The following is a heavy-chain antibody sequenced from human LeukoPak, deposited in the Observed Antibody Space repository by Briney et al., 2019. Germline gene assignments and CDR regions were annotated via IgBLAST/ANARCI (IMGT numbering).Heavy chain of an antibody. D-gene: IGHD6-13*01. Sequence: SETLSLTCAVYGGSFSGYYWSWLRQPPGKGLEWIGEVNHSGSTNYNPSLKSRVTISVDTSKNQFSLKLSSVTAADTAVYYCARGAAAGSDFDYWGQGTLVTVSS. CDR3: ARGAAAGSDFDY. J-gene: IGHJ4*02. CDR2: VNHSGST. V-gene: IGHV4-34*01. CDR1: GGSFSGYY.